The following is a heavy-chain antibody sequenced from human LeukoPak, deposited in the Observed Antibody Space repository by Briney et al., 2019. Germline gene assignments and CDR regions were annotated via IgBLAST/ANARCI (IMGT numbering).Heavy chain of an antibody. Sequence: GSLRLSCAASGFTFSNYWMGWVRQAPGKRLEWVANMNIDGSEKYYADSVKGRFTISRDNSKNTLYLQVNSLRAEDTAVYYCAKGGKWDVTPFDYWGQGTLVTVSS. CDR1: GFTFSNYW. CDR2: MNIDGSEK. J-gene: IGHJ4*02. D-gene: IGHD1-26*01. CDR3: AKGGKWDVTPFDY. V-gene: IGHV3-7*03.